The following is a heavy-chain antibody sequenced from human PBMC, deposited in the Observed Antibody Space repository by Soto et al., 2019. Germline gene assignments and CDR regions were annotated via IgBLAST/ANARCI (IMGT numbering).Heavy chain of an antibody. CDR2: IRSKANSYAT. CDR3: TSQEGSGSYYPHYYYGMDV. CDR1: GFTYSGLT. J-gene: IGHJ6*02. V-gene: IGHV3-73*01. D-gene: IGHD3-10*01. Sequence: GGSLSPSRPDPGFTYSGLTMHWVRQATGKGLEWVGRIRSKANSYATAYAASVKGRFTISRDDSKNTAYLQMNSLKTEDTAVYYCTSQEGSGSYYPHYYYGMDVWGQGTTVTVSS.